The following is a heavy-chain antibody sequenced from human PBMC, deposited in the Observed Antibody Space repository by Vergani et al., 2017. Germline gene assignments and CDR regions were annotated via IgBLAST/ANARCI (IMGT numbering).Heavy chain of an antibody. CDR1: GGSVSSGSYY. J-gene: IGHJ6*02. Sequence: QVQLQESGPGLVKPSETLSLTCTVSGGSVSSGSYYWSWIRQPAGKGLEWIGYIYYSGSTNYNPSLKSRVTISVDTSKNQFSLKVSSVTAADTAVYYCARDKGYDISDQMDVWGQGTTVTVSS. D-gene: IGHD3-9*01. V-gene: IGHV4-61*10. CDR3: ARDKGYDISDQMDV. CDR2: IYYSGST.